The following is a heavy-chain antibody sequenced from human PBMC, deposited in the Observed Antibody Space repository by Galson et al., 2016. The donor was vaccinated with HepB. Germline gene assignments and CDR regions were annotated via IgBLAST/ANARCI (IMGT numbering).Heavy chain of an antibody. CDR2: IYPGDSDA. D-gene: IGHD2-21*01. V-gene: IGHV5-51*01. J-gene: IGHJ4*02. CDR3: TRQTGPYFCGPNSHSDF. Sequence: QSGAEVKKPGESLKISCKGSGYTFSSYWIGWVRQMPGKGLEWMGTIYPGDSDARYSPSFQGQVTITADKSISTASLQWSSLKASDTAMYYCTRQTGPYFCGPNSHSDFWGQGTLVTVSS. CDR1: GYTFSSYW.